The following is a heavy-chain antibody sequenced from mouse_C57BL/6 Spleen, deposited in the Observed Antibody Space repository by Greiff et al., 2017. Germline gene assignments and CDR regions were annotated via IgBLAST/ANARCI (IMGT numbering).Heavy chain of an antibody. J-gene: IGHJ2*01. CDR2: IDPSDSYT. CDR3: ARDCYGSSYDFGC. D-gene: IGHD1-1*01. V-gene: IGHV1-69*01. CDR1: GYTFTSYW. Sequence: QVQLQQPGAELVMPGASVKLSCKASGYTFTSYWMHWVKQRPGQGLEWIGEIDPSDSYTNYNQKFKGKSTLTVDKSSSTAYMQLSSLTSEDSAVYYCARDCYGSSYDFGCWGQGATLSVSS.